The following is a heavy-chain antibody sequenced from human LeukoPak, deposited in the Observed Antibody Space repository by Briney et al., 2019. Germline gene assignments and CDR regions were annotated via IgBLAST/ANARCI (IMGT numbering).Heavy chain of an antibody. CDR3: AKLGDYGY. CDR2: ISNSGGST. V-gene: IGHV3-23*01. D-gene: IGHD4-17*01. Sequence: GGSLRLSCAASGFTFNNYGMNWVRQAPGKGLEWASTISNSGGSTYYADSVKGRFIISRDNSKNTLYLQMNSLRGEDTAAYYCAKLGDYGYWGQGTPVTVYS. J-gene: IGHJ4*02. CDR1: GFTFNNYG.